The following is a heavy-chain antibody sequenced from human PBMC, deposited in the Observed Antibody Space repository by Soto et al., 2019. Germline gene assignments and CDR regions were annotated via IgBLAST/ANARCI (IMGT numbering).Heavy chain of an antibody. J-gene: IGHJ4*02. CDR1: GFSFTAYA. Sequence: QVQLVESGGGVVQPGKSLRLSCAASGFSFTAYAMLWVRQAPGKGLEWVSIISNDGRDKYYADSVKGRFSISRDDFKNILYLQLNSLRPGDTAVYYCVAGWTWWDYWGQGTLVTVSS. V-gene: IGHV3-30*14. D-gene: IGHD2-15*01. CDR3: VAGWTWWDY. CDR2: ISNDGRDK.